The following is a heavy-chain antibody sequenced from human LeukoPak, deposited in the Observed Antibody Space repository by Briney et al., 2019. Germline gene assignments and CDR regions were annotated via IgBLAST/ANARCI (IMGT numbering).Heavy chain of an antibody. Sequence: GGSLRLSCAASGFTFSSYGMHWVRQAPGKGLEWVAVIWYDGSNKYYADSVKGRFTISRDNSKNTLYLQMNGLRAEDTAVYYCARGRFLEWLLLRGLDYWGQGTLVTVSS. CDR1: GFTFSSYG. J-gene: IGHJ4*02. D-gene: IGHD3-3*01. CDR2: IWYDGSNK. V-gene: IGHV3-33*01. CDR3: ARGRFLEWLLLRGLDY.